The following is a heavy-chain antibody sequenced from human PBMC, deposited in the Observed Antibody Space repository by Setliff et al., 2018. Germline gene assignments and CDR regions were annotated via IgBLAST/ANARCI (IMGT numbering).Heavy chain of an antibody. D-gene: IGHD2-15*01. J-gene: IGHJ4*02. CDR2: ISITSRHYT. CDR3: ARGWWNYINF. Sequence: PGGSLRLSCAASGFTFSDYYMSWIRQAPGKGLEHVSFISITSRHYTNYADSVKGRFTISRDNGKTSLYLQMNGLRAEDTGVYYCARGWWNYINFWGQGIQVTVSS. V-gene: IGHV3-11*06. CDR1: GFTFSDYY.